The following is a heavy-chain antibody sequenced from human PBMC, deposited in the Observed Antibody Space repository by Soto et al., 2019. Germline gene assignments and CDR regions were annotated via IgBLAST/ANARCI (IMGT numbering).Heavy chain of an antibody. J-gene: IGHJ5*02. Sequence: LRLSCAASGFTFSSYAMSWVRQAPGKGLEWVSAISGSGGSTYYADSVKGRFTISRDNSKNTLYLQMNSLRAEDTAVYYCAKDPVDFWSGPDWFDPWGQGTLVTVSS. CDR2: ISGSGGST. V-gene: IGHV3-23*01. D-gene: IGHD3-3*01. CDR3: AKDPVDFWSGPDWFDP. CDR1: GFTFSSYA.